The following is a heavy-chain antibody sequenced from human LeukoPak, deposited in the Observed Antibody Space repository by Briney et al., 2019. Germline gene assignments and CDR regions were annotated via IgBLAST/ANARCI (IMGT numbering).Heavy chain of an antibody. CDR1: GFTFSCYA. V-gene: IGHV3-23*01. CDR2: NSGSGGNK. Sequence: GGSLRLSCAAFGFTFSCYAIRWVRQAPGKGLEWVSANSGSGGNKYYADCVKGRFTITRDNSKNTMYLKMNSLRAEDTAVYYCAKDLPLGGNEISPFDYWGQGTLVTVSS. CDR3: AKDLPLGGNEISPFDY. J-gene: IGHJ4*02. D-gene: IGHD4-23*01.